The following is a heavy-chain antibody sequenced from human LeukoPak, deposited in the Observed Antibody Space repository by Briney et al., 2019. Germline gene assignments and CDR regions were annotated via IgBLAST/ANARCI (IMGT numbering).Heavy chain of an antibody. V-gene: IGHV3-74*01. CDR3: TRAVVVTASDS. CDR2: INSDGSIT. D-gene: IGHD2-21*02. Sequence: PGGSLILSCAASGFTFSSFWMHWVRQAPGKGLVWVSRINSDGSITTYADSVKGRFTISRDNAKNTVYLQLSSLRAEDTAVYYCTRAVVVTASDSWGQGTLVTVSS. CDR1: GFTFSSFW. J-gene: IGHJ4*02.